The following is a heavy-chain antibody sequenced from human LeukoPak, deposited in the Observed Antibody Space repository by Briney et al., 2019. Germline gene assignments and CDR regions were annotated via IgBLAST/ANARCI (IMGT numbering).Heavy chain of an antibody. D-gene: IGHD3-22*01. V-gene: IGHV4-34*01. J-gene: IGHJ4*02. Sequence: SETLSLTCTVSGGSISSYYWSWIRQPPGKGLEWIGEINHSGSANYNPSLKSRVTISVDTSKNQFSLKLSSVTAADTAVYYCARTDSSGYYYRRWFFFDYWGQGTLVTVSS. CDR3: ARTDSSGYYYRRWFFFDY. CDR2: INHSGSA. CDR1: GGSISSYY.